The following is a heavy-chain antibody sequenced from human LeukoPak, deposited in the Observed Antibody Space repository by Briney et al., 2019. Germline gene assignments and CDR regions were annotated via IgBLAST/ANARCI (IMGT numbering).Heavy chain of an antibody. CDR3: ARVSVVYGMDV. CDR2: IYYSGST. CDR1: GGSISSSSYY. V-gene: IGHV4-39*01. J-gene: IGHJ6*01. Sequence: SETLSLTCTVSGGSISSSSYYWGWIRQPPGKGLEWIGSIYYSGSTYYNPSLKSRVTISVDTSKNQFSLKLSSVTAADTAVYYCARVSVVYGMDVWGQGTTITVSS.